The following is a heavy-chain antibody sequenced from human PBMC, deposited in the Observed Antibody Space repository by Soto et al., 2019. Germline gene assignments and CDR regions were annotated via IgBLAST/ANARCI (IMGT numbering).Heavy chain of an antibody. CDR2: IYWDDDQ. V-gene: IGHV2-5*02. Sequence: KESGPTLVKPTQTLTLTCTFSGFALSTSGVGVGWIRQPPGKALDWLALIYWDDDQRYSPSLKSRGTITKDTSKNQVVLTLTDMDPVDTGTYYCAHGRVGHYDSSGYYEGPYFDYWGQGTLVTVSS. CDR3: AHGRVGHYDSSGYYEGPYFDY. J-gene: IGHJ4*02. CDR1: GFALSTSGVG. D-gene: IGHD3-22*01.